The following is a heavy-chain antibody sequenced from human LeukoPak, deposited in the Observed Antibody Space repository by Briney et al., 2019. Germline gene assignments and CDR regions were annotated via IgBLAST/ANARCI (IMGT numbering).Heavy chain of an antibody. D-gene: IGHD4/OR15-4a*01. CDR2: INPNSGGT. CDR1: GYTFTGYY. Sequence: ASVKVSCKASGYTFTGYYMQWVGQAPGQGLEWMGWINPNSGGTNYPQKFQGRVTMTRDTSISTAYMELSRLRSDDTAVYYCAIISDYGDTIVKRGVDYWGQGTLVTVPS. CDR3: AIISDYGDTIVKRGVDY. V-gene: IGHV1-2*02. J-gene: IGHJ4*02.